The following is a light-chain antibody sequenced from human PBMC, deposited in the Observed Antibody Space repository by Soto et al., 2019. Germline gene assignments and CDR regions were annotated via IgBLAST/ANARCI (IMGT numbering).Light chain of an antibody. Sequence: IQLTQSPSSLSASVGDRVTISCRASQGIANFLAWYQQKPGKAPKLLIYAASTLQSGVPSRFSGSGSGTDFTLTISRLQPEDFASYYCQQLNSFPIPFGPGTKVDIK. CDR3: QQLNSFPIP. V-gene: IGKV1-9*01. J-gene: IGKJ3*01. CDR2: AAS. CDR1: QGIANF.